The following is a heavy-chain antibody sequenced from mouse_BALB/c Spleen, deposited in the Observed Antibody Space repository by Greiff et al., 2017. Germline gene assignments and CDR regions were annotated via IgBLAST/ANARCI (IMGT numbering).Heavy chain of an antibody. CDR1: GYTFTDYV. CDR2: IYPGSGST. D-gene: IGHD1-1*01. Sequence: QVHVKQSGPELVKPGASVKMSCKASGYTFTDYVISWVKQRTGQGLEWIGEIYPGSGSTYYNEKFKGKATLTADKSSNTAYMQLSSLTSEDSAVYFCAKAGSIYPHWYFDVWGAGTTVTVSS. V-gene: IGHV1-77*01. CDR3: AKAGSIYPHWYFDV. J-gene: IGHJ1*01.